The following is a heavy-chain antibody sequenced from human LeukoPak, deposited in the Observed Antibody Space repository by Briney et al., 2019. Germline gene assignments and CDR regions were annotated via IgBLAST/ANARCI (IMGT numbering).Heavy chain of an antibody. Sequence: ASVKVSCKASGYTFTGYYMHWVRQAPGQGLEWMGWINPNSGGTNYAQKFQGRVTMTRDTSISTAYMELSRLRSDDTAVYYCARDQSSSSWYRRNWFDPWGQGTLVTVSS. D-gene: IGHD6-13*01. CDR3: ARDQSSSSWYRRNWFDP. CDR1: GYTFTGYY. V-gene: IGHV1-2*02. J-gene: IGHJ5*02. CDR2: INPNSGGT.